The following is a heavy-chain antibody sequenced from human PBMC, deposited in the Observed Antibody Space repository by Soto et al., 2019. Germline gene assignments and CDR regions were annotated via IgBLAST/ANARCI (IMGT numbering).Heavy chain of an antibody. CDR2: ISYDGSNK. D-gene: IGHD3-22*01. J-gene: IGHJ4*02. V-gene: IGHV3-30-3*01. CDR1: GFTFSSYA. CDR3: AREQLWSSGYYFDY. Sequence: PGGSLRLSCAASGFTFSSYAMHWVRQAPGKGLEWVAVISYDGSNKYYADSVKGRFTISRDNSKNTLYLQMNSLRAEDTAVYYCAREQLWSSGYYFDYWGQGTLVTVSS.